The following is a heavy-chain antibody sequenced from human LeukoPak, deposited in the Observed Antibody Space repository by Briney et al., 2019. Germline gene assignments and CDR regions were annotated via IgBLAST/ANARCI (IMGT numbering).Heavy chain of an antibody. J-gene: IGHJ5*02. CDR2: IYSGGTT. CDR1: GFTVSSSY. CDR3: ARSQWFDP. V-gene: IGHV3-53*01. D-gene: IGHD1-26*01. Sequence: PGGSLRLSCAASGFTVSSSYMSWVRQAPGKGLEWVSVIYSGGTTYYADSVKGRFTISRDNSKNALYLQMNSLRAEDTAVYYCARSQWFDPWGQGTLVTVSS.